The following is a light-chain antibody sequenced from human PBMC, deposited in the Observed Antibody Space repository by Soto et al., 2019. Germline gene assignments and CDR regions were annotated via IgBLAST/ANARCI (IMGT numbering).Light chain of an antibody. Sequence: EIVLTQSPGTLSLSPGERATLSCRASQSVSSSYLGWYQQKPGQAPRLLMYGASSRATGIPPRFSGSGSGTDFTLTISRLEPEDFAVYYCQQYGSSPQWTFGQGTKVDIK. J-gene: IGKJ1*01. CDR2: GAS. CDR1: QSVSSSY. CDR3: QQYGSSPQWT. V-gene: IGKV3-20*01.